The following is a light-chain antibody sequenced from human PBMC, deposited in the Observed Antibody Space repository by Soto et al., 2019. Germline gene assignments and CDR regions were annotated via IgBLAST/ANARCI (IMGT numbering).Light chain of an antibody. V-gene: IGKV1-5*03. Sequence: DIQMTQSPSTLSASVGDRVTITCRASQSISSWLAWYQQKPGKAPKLLIYKASSLESGVPSRFSGSGSGTEFTLTISSLQPDDFATYYFQQYNSYLYTFGQGPSWRSN. CDR1: QSISSW. CDR2: KAS. CDR3: QQYNSYLYT. J-gene: IGKJ2*01.